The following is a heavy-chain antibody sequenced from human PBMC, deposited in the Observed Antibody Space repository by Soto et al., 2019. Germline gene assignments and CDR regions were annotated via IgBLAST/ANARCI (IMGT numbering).Heavy chain of an antibody. D-gene: IGHD2-15*01. Sequence: EVQAVESGGGLVQPGGSLRLSCAASGFTFSSYSMNWVRQAPGKGLEWISYISHTGSPIYYADSVKGRFTISRDNAKNSLFLQMNSLRADDTAVYYCAREWYYFDYWGQGTVVTVSS. CDR2: ISHTGSPI. V-gene: IGHV3-48*01. J-gene: IGHJ4*02. CDR3: AREWYYFDY. CDR1: GFTFSSYS.